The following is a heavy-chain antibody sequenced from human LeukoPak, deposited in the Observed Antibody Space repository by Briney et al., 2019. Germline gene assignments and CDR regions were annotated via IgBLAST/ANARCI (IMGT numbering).Heavy chain of an antibody. CDR2: ISSGRNDI. Sequence: GGSLRLSCAASGFTFSICGMHWGRQAPGKGLEGGAAISSGRNDIHYADSARGRGTISRDKANDTLYLQMKSLSADHTAVYYCVGEPYCSGGSCYTSGFDCWGQGTLVTVSS. J-gene: IGHJ4*02. V-gene: IGHV3-30*03. D-gene: IGHD2-15*01. CDR1: GFTFSICG. CDR3: VGEPYCSGGSCYTSGFDC.